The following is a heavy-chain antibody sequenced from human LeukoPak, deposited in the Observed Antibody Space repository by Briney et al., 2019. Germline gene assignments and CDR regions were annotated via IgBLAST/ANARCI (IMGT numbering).Heavy chain of an antibody. V-gene: IGHV5-51*01. J-gene: IGHJ4*02. D-gene: IGHD5-18*01. Sequence: GESLKISCQGPGYSFTSYWIGWVRQMPGKGLEWMGIIYPGDSDTRYSPSFQGQVTISADKSISTAYLQWSSLKASDTAMYYCARRPLGYSYGYGFDYWGQGTLVTVSS. CDR3: ARRPLGYSYGYGFDY. CDR2: IYPGDSDT. CDR1: GYSFTSYW.